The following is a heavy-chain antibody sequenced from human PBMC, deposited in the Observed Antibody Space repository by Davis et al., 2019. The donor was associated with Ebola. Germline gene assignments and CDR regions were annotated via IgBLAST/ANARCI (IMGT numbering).Heavy chain of an antibody. CDR2: IYSGGST. Sequence: GESLKISCAASGFTVSSNYMSWVRQAPGKGLEWVSVIYSGGSTYYADSVKGRFTITRDNSKKTMVLQMNSLRAEDTAVYYCAKAGGIVGATSDYWGQGTLVTVSS. CDR1: GFTVSSNY. V-gene: IGHV3-53*01. CDR3: AKAGGIVGATSDY. D-gene: IGHD1-26*01. J-gene: IGHJ4*02.